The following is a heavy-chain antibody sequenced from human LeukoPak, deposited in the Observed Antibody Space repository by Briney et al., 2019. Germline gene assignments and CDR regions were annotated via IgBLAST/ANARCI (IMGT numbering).Heavy chain of an antibody. J-gene: IGHJ4*02. CDR2: IRSKANSYAT. Sequence: GGSLRLSCAASGFTFSGSAMHWVRQASGKGLEWVGRIRSKANSYATAYAASVKGRFTISRDDSKNTAYLQMNSLETEDTAVYYCTRFPYDSSGYYLGLSDYWGQGTLVTVSS. D-gene: IGHD3-22*01. CDR3: TRFPYDSSGYYLGLSDY. V-gene: IGHV3-73*01. CDR1: GFTFSGSA.